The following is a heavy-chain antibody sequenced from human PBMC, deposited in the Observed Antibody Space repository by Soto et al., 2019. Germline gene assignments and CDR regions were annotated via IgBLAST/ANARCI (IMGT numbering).Heavy chain of an antibody. Sequence: PGGSLRVSSAASGFTSRQYRILWVRQVPGKGLEWVSSISSSGDKTYYLDSVKGWSTISRDNSKNTLFLQMNSLRAEDTAVSYCAKCHGELRELLDYLAQGTLEPVST. J-gene: IGHJ4*02. CDR2: ISSSGDKT. D-gene: IGHD1-1*01. V-gene: IGHV3-23*01. CDR3: AKCHGELRELLDY. CDR1: GFTSRQYR.